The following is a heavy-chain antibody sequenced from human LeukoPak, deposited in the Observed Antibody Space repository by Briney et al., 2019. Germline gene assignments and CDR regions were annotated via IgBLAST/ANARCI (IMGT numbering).Heavy chain of an antibody. V-gene: IGHV3-48*02. J-gene: IGHJ4*02. D-gene: IGHD1-26*01. CDR1: GFTFSTYN. Sequence: PGGSLRLSCAASGFTFSTYNMNWVRQAPGKGLEWVSHITSSSTNIYYADSVKGRFTISRNNAKNALSLQMNSLRDEDTAVYYCATSGNYYLKNWGQGTLVTVSS. CDR3: ATSGNYYLKN. CDR2: ITSSSTNI.